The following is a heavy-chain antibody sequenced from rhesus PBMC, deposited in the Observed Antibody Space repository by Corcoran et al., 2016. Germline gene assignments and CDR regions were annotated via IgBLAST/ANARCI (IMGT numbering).Heavy chain of an antibody. CDR3: ARSGWYQGAFDF. CDR1: GGSISSSY. D-gene: IGHD6-31*01. V-gene: IGHV4-169*01. J-gene: IGHJ3*01. Sequence: QLQLQESGPGLVKPSETLSVTCAVSGGSISSSYWSWIRQAPGKGLEWIGFIYGTGGSTNYNPSRKSRVTLSVDTTKNQHSLKLSSVTTADTAVYYCARSGWYQGAFDFWGQGLRVTVSS. CDR2: IYGTGGST.